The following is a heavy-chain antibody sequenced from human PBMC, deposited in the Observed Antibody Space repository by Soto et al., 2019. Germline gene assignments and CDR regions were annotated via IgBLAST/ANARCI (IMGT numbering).Heavy chain of an antibody. V-gene: IGHV1-69*13. J-gene: IGHJ6*02. CDR3: AARDYSNTYYYYGMDV. CDR2: IIPIFGTA. D-gene: IGHD4-4*01. Sequence: SVKVSCKASGGTFSSYAISWVRQAPGQGLEWMGGIIPIFGTANYAQKFQGRVTITADESTSTAYMELSSLRSEDTAVYYCAARDYSNTYYYYGMDVWGQGTTVTVSS. CDR1: GGTFSSYA.